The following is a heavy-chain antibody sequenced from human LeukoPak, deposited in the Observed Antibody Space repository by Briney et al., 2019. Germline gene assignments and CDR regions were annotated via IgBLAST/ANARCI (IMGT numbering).Heavy chain of an antibody. D-gene: IGHD6-19*01. Sequence: GGSLRLSCAASGFTVGSNYMSWVRQAPGKGLEWVSVIYSGGSTYYADSVKGRFTISRDNSKNTLYLQMNSLRAEDTAVYYCARGSSGWYPDAFDIWGQGTMVTVSS. J-gene: IGHJ3*02. V-gene: IGHV3-53*01. CDR1: GFTVGSNY. CDR2: IYSGGST. CDR3: ARGSSGWYPDAFDI.